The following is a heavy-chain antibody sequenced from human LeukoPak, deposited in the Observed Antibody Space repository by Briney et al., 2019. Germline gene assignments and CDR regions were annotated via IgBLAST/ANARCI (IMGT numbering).Heavy chain of an antibody. J-gene: IGHJ4*02. CDR3: ARDEGTYCSSTSCPYFDY. Sequence: GGSLRLSCAASGFTFSDYYMSWIRQAPGKGLEWVSYISSSSYTNYADSVKGRVTISRDNAKNSLYLQMNSLRAEDTAVYYCARDEGTYCSSTSCPYFDYWGQGTLVTVSS. D-gene: IGHD2-2*01. CDR2: ISSSSYT. V-gene: IGHV3-11*06. CDR1: GFTFSDYY.